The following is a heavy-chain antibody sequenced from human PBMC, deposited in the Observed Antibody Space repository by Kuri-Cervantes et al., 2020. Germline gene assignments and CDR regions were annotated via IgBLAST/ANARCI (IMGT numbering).Heavy chain of an antibody. CDR1: GFTFSSYG. D-gene: IGHD6-13*01. CDR3: AKEGDSSSWYAAPAGAFDY. V-gene: IGHV3-30*18. CDR2: ISYDGGNK. Sequence: GESLKISCAASGFTFSSYGMHWVRQAPGKGLEWVAVISYDGGNKYYADSVKGRFTISRDNSKNTLYLQMNSLRAEDTAVYYCAKEGDSSSWYAAPAGAFDYWGQGTLVTVSS. J-gene: IGHJ4*02.